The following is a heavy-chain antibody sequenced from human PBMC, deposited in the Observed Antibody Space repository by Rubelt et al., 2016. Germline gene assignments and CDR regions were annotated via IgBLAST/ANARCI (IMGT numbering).Heavy chain of an antibody. CDR2: ISHSGST. D-gene: IGHD4-17*01. V-gene: IGHV4-31*03. J-gene: IGHJ4*02. Sequence: QVQLQESGPGLVKPSQTLSLTCTVSGGSISSGGYYWSWIRQHPGKGLEWIGYISHSGSTYYNPSLKSRVTISVDTSKNQFSLKLSSVTAADTAVYYCARHYTALGDYVRYWGQGVLVTVSS. CDR1: GGSISSGGYY. CDR3: ARHYTALGDYVRY.